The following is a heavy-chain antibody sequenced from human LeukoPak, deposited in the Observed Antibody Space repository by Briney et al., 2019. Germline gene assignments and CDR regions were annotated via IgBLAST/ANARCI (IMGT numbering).Heavy chain of an antibody. V-gene: IGHV1-46*01. J-gene: IGHJ6*03. CDR3: AREGVPAANRDDYYYYMDV. Sequence: ASVKVSCKASGYTFTSYYMHWVRQAPGQGLEWMGIINPSGGSTSYAQKFQGRVTMTRDTSTSTVYMELSSLRSEDTAVYYCAREGVPAANRDDYYYYMDVWGKGTTVTVSS. CDR2: INPSGGST. D-gene: IGHD2-2*01. CDR1: GYTFTSYY.